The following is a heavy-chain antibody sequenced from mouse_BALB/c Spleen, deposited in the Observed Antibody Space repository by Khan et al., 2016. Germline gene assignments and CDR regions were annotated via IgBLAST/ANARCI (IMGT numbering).Heavy chain of an antibody. J-gene: IGHJ3*01. Sequence: VKLLESGGGLVQPGGSLKLSCAASRFDFRRYWMSWVRQAPGKGLEWIGEINPDSRTINYSPSLKDKFTISRDNAKSTLYLQMSKVRSEDTALYYCARAGYYGYLAYWGQGTLVSVSA. CDR2: INPDSRTI. D-gene: IGHD1-1*01. CDR3: ARAGYYGYLAY. CDR1: RFDFRRYW. V-gene: IGHV4-1*02.